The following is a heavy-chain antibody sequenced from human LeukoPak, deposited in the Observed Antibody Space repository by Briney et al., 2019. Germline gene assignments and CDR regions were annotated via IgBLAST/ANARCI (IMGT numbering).Heavy chain of an antibody. Sequence: GGSLRLSCAASGFTFSSYSMNWVRQAPGKGLEWVSYISSSSSTIYYADSVKGRFTISRDNAKNSLYPQMNSLRAEDTAVYYCARDGCSSTSCYTHWFDPWGQGTLVTVSS. CDR3: ARDGCSSTSCYTHWFDP. D-gene: IGHD2-2*02. V-gene: IGHV3-48*04. J-gene: IGHJ5*02. CDR2: ISSSSSTI. CDR1: GFTFSSYS.